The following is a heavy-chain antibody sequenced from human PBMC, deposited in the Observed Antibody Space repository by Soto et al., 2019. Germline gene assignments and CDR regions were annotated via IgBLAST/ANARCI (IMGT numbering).Heavy chain of an antibody. Sequence: PGGSLRLSCTASGFVFGDYEMNWIRQAPGRGLEWLRLIRSIELSESTLSAECLEGRFSMSRDDSKSVAYLQMSSPKTEDSDVSFCARPGRVGEVLPLNDYALDVWGQGTAVTVSS. CDR3: ARPGRVGEVLPLNDYALDV. V-gene: IGHV3-49*03. D-gene: IGHD1-1*01. CDR2: IRSIELSEST. CDR1: GFVFGDYE. J-gene: IGHJ6*02.